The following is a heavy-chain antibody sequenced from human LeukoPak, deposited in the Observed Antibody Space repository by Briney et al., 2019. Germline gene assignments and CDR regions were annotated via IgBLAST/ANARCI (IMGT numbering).Heavy chain of an antibody. J-gene: IGHJ5*02. Sequence: HRASVKVSCKASGYTFTSYYMHWVRQAPGQGLEWMGIINPSGGSTSYAQKFQGRVTMTRDTSTSTVYMELSSLRSEDTAVYYCARGRGLRGFNPSPFDPWGQGTLVTVSS. D-gene: IGHD1-14*01. CDR2: INPSGGST. CDR3: ARGRGLRGFNPSPFDP. CDR1: GYTFTSYY. V-gene: IGHV1-46*01.